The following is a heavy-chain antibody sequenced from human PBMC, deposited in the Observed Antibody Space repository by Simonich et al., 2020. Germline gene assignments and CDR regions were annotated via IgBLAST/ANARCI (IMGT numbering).Heavy chain of an antibody. CDR2: IYNSGRT. V-gene: IGHV4-38-2*01. J-gene: IGHJ6*02. CDR1: GYSISSGYY. D-gene: IGHD6-13*01. CDR3: ARVGYSNYYYYGMDV. Sequence: QVQLQESGPGLVKPSETLSLTCAVSGYSISSGYYWGWIRQPPGKGLEWIGSIYNSGRTYYNPSLKSRVTISVDTSKNQFSLKRSSVTAADTAVYYCARVGYSNYYYYGMDVWGQGTTVTVSS.